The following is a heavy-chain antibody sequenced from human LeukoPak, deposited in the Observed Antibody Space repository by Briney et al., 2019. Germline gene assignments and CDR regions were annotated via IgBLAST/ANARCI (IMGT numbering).Heavy chain of an antibody. D-gene: IGHD2-15*01. CDR3: ARVRHGPGSDAFDI. Sequence: PGGSLRLSCAASGFTFSSYAMHWVRQAPGKGLEWVSVIYSGGSTYYADSVKGRFTISRDNSKNTLYLQMNSLRAEDTAVYYCARVRHGPGSDAFDIWGQGTMVTVSS. CDR1: GFTFSSYA. V-gene: IGHV3-NL1*01. CDR2: IYSGGST. J-gene: IGHJ3*02.